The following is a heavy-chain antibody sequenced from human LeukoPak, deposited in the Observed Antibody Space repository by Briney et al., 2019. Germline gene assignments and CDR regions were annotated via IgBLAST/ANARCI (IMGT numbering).Heavy chain of an antibody. V-gene: IGHV1-8*01. CDR1: GYTFANYD. CDR2: MNPHSGNT. D-gene: IGHD3-10*01. Sequence: ASVKVSCKASGYTFANYDINWVRQASGQGLEWMGWMNPHSGNTGYAQNFQGRVTMTEDTSTSTAYMELRSLRSDDTAVYYCARDGSGSIDYWGQGTLVTVSS. CDR3: ARDGSGSIDY. J-gene: IGHJ4*02.